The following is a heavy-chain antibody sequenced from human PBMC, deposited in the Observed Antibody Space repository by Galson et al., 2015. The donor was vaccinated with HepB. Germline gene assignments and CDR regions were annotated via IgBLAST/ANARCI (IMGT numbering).Heavy chain of an antibody. CDR1: GDTFSSYT. J-gene: IGHJ3*02. V-gene: IGHV1-69*08. CDR3: ARDSRTAMVSDAFDI. D-gene: IGHD5-18*01. Sequence: SVKVSCKASGDTFSSYTINWVRQAPGQGLEWMGRIIPILGRANYAQNFQGRVTITADKSSTTVYMELSSLRSEDTAVYYCARDSRTAMVSDAFDIWCQGTMVTVSS. CDR2: IIPILGRA.